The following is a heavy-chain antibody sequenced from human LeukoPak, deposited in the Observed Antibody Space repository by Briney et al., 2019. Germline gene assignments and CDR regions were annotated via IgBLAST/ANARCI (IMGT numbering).Heavy chain of an antibody. J-gene: IGHJ4*02. CDR3: ATSSTETTDDY. CDR1: GFTVSSNY. CDR2: IYSGGST. D-gene: IGHD4-17*01. Sequence: GGSLRLSCAASGFTVSSNYMSWDRQAPGKGLEWVSVIYSGGSTYYADSVKGRFTISRDNSKNTLYLQMNSLRAEDTAVYYCATSSTETTDDYWGQGTLVTVSS. V-gene: IGHV3-66*01.